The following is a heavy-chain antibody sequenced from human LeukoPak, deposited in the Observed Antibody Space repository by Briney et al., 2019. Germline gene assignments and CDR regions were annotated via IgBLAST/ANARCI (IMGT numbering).Heavy chain of an antibody. CDR2: ISYDGSNK. CDR1: GFTFSSYG. D-gene: IGHD1-20*01. V-gene: IGHV3-30*03. J-gene: IGHJ6*02. CDR3: ARDRRIDAPNKRYYYYYGMDV. Sequence: GGSLRLSCAASGFTFSSYGMHWVRQAPGKGLEWVAVISYDGSNKYYADSVKGRFTISRGNSENTLYLQMNSLRAEDTAVYYCARDRRIDAPNKRYYYYYGMDVWGQGTTVTVSS.